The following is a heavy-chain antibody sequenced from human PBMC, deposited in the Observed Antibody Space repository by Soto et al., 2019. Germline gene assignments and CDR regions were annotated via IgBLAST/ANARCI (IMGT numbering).Heavy chain of an antibody. V-gene: IGHV3-23*01. Sequence: GGSLRLSCAASGFTFSSYAMSWVRQAPGKGLEWVSAISGSGGSTYYADSVKGRFTISRDNSKNTLYLQMNSLRAEDTAVYYCAKDPHSSSYRDPNYFDYWGQGTLVTVSS. CDR1: GFTFSSYA. J-gene: IGHJ4*02. D-gene: IGHD6-6*01. CDR3: AKDPHSSSYRDPNYFDY. CDR2: ISGSGGST.